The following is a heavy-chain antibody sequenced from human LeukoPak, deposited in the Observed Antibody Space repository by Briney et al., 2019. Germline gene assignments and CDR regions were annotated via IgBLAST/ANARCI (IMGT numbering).Heavy chain of an antibody. Sequence: ASVKVSCKASGYTFTSYAMNWVRQAPGQGLEWMGWINTNTGNPTYAQGFTGRFVFSLDTSVSTAYLQISSLKAEDTVVYYCAREGLYDILTGYLHPPFDYWGQGTLVTVSS. CDR2: INTNTGNP. V-gene: IGHV7-4-1*02. D-gene: IGHD3-9*01. J-gene: IGHJ4*02. CDR1: GYTFTSYA. CDR3: AREGLYDILTGYLHPPFDY.